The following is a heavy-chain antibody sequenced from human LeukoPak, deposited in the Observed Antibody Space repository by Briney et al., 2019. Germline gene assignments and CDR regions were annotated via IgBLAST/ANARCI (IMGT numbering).Heavy chain of an antibody. CDR3: ASPSSGQSFDI. J-gene: IGHJ3*02. D-gene: IGHD6-19*01. CDR1: GFTFGSYA. V-gene: IGHV3-23*01. CDR2: ISGNGDGT. Sequence: PGGSLRLSCAASGFTFGSYAMTWVRQAPGKGLEWVSGISGNGDGTYYADSVKGRFTISRDNSKRMLYLQMNSLRAEDTAVYYCASPSSGQSFDIWGQGTMVTVSS.